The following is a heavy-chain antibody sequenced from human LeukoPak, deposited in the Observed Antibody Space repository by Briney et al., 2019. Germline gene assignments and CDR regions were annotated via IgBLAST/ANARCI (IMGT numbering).Heavy chain of an antibody. CDR1: GFTFSSYG. CDR3: AAALYSSQPPFDP. D-gene: IGHD6-19*01. V-gene: IGHV3-33*01. J-gene: IGHJ5*02. CDR2: IWYDGSNK. Sequence: PGGSLRLSCAASGFTFSSYGMHWVRQAPGKGLEWVAVIWYDGSNKYYADSVKGRFTISRDNSKNTLYLQMNSLRAEDTAMYYCAAALYSSQPPFDPWGQGTLVTVSS.